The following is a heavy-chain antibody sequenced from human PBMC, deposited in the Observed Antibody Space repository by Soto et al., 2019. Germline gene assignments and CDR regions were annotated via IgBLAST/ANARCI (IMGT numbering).Heavy chain of an antibody. V-gene: IGHV4-30-4*01. Sequence: SEALSLTCTVSGGSIIRGDYYWSLIRQPPGKGLEWIGYIYYSGSTYYNPSLKSRVTISVDTSKNQFSLKLSSVTAADTAVYYCARDRYPTLYNWFDPWGQGTLVTVSS. CDR2: IYYSGST. CDR1: GGSIIRGDYY. D-gene: IGHD3-16*02. J-gene: IGHJ5*02. CDR3: ARDRYPTLYNWFDP.